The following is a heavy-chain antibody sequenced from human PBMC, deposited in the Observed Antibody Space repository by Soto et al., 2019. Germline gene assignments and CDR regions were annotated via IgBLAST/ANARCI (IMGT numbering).Heavy chain of an antibody. CDR3: ARDQSGDADF. CDR2: ISATGTT. J-gene: IGHJ3*01. V-gene: IGHV4-4*07. D-gene: IGHD7-27*01. Sequence: QVQLQESGPGLVEPSETLSLTCTVSGDSMSSYYWSWIRQSAEKGLEWIGRISATGTTTYIPSLKSRITLSVHTSKNQFSLNLKFVTAADTAVYFCARDQSGDADFWGQGTVVTVS. CDR1: GDSMSSYY.